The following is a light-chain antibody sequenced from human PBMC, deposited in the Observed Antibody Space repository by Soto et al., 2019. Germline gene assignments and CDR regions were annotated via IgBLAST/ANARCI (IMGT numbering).Light chain of an antibody. CDR2: AAS. CDR1: QGISSW. V-gene: IGKV1-12*01. J-gene: IGKJ2*01. Sequence: DIQMTQSPSSVSASVGDRATITCRASQGISSWLAWYQQKPGKAPKLLIYAASTLQSGVPPRCSGSGSGTDFTLTISSLQPEDFTTDYCQQSNSFPYTFGQGTKLEIK. CDR3: QQSNSFPYT.